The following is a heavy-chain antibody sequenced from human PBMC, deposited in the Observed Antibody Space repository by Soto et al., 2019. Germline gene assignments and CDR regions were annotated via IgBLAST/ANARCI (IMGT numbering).Heavy chain of an antibody. CDR3: ARSLMEGDY. Sequence: QVQLIQSGAEVKKPGASVKVSCKASGYTFTSSYIHWVRQAPGQGLEWMAIINPNGGSTNYAQKFQGRVTMTRDTSTSTVYMELSSLTSEYTAVYYCARSLMEGDYWGQGTLVTVSS. CDR2: INPNGGST. CDR1: GYTFTSSY. D-gene: IGHD3-10*01. J-gene: IGHJ4*02. V-gene: IGHV1-46*03.